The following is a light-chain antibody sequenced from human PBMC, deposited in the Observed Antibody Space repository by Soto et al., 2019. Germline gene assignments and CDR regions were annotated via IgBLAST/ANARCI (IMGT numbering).Light chain of an antibody. CDR1: RSDVGIYNS. CDR2: EVT. CDR3: SSYTNSSAWV. J-gene: IGLJ3*02. V-gene: IGLV2-14*01. Sequence: QSVLTQPASVSGSPGQSITISCTGARSDVGIYNSVSWYQQHPGKAPKLVIYEVTNRPSGVSNRFSGSKSGNTASLTISGLQAEDEADYYCSSYTNSSAWVFGGGTKVTVL.